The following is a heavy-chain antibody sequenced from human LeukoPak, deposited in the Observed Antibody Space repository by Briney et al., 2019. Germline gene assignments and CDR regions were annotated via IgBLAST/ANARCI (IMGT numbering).Heavy chain of an antibody. CDR2: IYYSGST. D-gene: IGHD3-16*01. Sequence: SETLSLTCTVSGGSISSYYWSWIRQPPGKGLEWIGYIYYSGSTNYNPSLKSRVTISVDTSKNQFSLKLSSVTAADTAVYYCASAVAITTPFDIWGQRTMVTVSS. CDR1: GGSISSYY. V-gene: IGHV4-59*01. J-gene: IGHJ3*02. CDR3: ASAVAITTPFDI.